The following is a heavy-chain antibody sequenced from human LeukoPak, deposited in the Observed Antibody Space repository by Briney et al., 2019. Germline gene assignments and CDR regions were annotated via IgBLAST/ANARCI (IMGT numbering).Heavy chain of an antibody. CDR3: AKRGYYYDSSAYYYSDY. CDR2: ITGTGGTT. J-gene: IGHJ4*02. CDR1: GLTFSSYG. Sequence: GGSLRLSCAASGLTFSSYGMSWVRQAPGKGLEWVSTITGTGGTTYYADSVKGRFTISRDNSMDTLYLQMNSLRAEDTAVYYCAKRGYYYDSSAYYYSDYWGQGTLVTVSS. D-gene: IGHD3-22*01. V-gene: IGHV3-23*01.